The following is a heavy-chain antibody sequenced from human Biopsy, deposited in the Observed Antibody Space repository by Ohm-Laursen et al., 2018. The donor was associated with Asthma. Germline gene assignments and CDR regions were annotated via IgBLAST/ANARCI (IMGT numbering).Heavy chain of an antibody. D-gene: IGHD6-19*01. J-gene: IGHJ4*02. CDR3: ARGDSSGWSHYYFDY. V-gene: IGHV3-33*01. CDR1: GFTFMTYG. CDR2: VGSDESYT. Sequence: SLRLSCAASGFTFMTYGMHWVRQVPGKGLEWVATVGSDESYTDHADSVKGRFTISRDNSKNTLHLQMNSLSPEDTAVYYCARGDSSGWSHYYFDYWGQGTLVTVSS.